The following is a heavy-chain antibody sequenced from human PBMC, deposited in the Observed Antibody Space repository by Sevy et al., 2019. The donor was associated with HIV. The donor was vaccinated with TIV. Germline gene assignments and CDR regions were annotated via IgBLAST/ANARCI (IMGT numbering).Heavy chain of an antibody. Sequence: GGSLRLSCAASGFTFSNAWMSWVRQAPDKGLEWVGRLKSKTDGGPTDYAAPVKGRFTISRDDSKNTLYLQMNSLKTEDTAVYYCTTAPNIVLMVYAGYAFVGDIWGQGTMVTVSS. V-gene: IGHV3-15*01. CDR2: LKSKTDGGPT. CDR1: GFTFSNAW. D-gene: IGHD2-8*01. J-gene: IGHJ3*02. CDR3: TTAPNIVLMVYAGYAFVGDI.